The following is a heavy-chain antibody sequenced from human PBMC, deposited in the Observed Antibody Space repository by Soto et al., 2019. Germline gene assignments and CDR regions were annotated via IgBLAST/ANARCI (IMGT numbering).Heavy chain of an antibody. CDR2: IYYSGST. CDR1: GGSISSYY. D-gene: IGHD4-4*01. CDR3: ARHSDYRYYFDY. Sequence: LSLTCTVPGGSISSYYWSWIRQPPGKGLEWIGYIYYSGSTNYNPSLKSRVTISVDTSKNQFSLKLSSVTAADTAVYYCARHSDYRYYFDYWGQGTLVTVSS. V-gene: IGHV4-59*01. J-gene: IGHJ4*02.